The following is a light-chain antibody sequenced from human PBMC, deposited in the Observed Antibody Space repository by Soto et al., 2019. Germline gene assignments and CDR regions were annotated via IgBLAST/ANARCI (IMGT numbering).Light chain of an antibody. CDR1: QSISNW. CDR3: QQFNSLT. J-gene: IGKJ1*01. CDR2: DAS. V-gene: IGKV1-5*01. Sequence: DIQMTQSPSTLSASVGDTVTITCRASQSISNWLAWYQQKPGKAPKVLIYDASSLETGVPSRFSGSGSGTEFPLTISSLQPDDFATYYCQQFNSLTFGQGTKVEIK.